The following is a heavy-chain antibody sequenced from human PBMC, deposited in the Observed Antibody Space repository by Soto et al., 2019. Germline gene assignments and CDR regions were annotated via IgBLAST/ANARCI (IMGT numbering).Heavy chain of an antibody. Sequence: QVQLQQWGAGLLKPSGTLSLTCAVYGGSFSGYYWSWIRQPPGKGLEWIGEINHSGVTNYKPSLNRRLTISVDTSKNQFSLQLKSVTAADTALYYCARFSGSYYYAMDVWGQGSTVTVSS. CDR1: GGSFSGYY. D-gene: IGHD6-19*01. J-gene: IGHJ6*02. CDR2: INHSGVT. V-gene: IGHV4-34*01. CDR3: ARFSGSYYYAMDV.